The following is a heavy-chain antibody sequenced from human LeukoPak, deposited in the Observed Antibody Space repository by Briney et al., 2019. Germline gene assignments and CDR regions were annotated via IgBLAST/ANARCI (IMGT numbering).Heavy chain of an antibody. J-gene: IGHJ5*02. Sequence: PGGSLRLSCAASGFTFSTYEMNWVRQAPGKGLEWISYIGSSDTPIFYADSVRGRFTISRDNAKHTLYLQMNSLRVEDTAVYYCARESTDGLDTGGKGTLVTVS. CDR2: IGSSDTPI. CDR3: ARESTDGLDT. CDR1: GFTFSTYE. D-gene: IGHD6-25*01. V-gene: IGHV3-48*03.